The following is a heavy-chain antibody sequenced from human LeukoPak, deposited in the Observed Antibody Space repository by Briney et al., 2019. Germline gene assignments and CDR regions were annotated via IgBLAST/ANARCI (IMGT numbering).Heavy chain of an antibody. CDR3: ASYGSGSYYREFDY. CDR2: IGSDGSNT. D-gene: IGHD3-10*01. CDR1: GFTFSTFW. V-gene: IGHV3-74*01. Sequence: GGSLRLSCATSGFTFSTFWMHWVRQAPGKGLVWVSRIGSDGSNTNYADSVKGRFTISRDNSKNTLYLQMNSLRAEDTAVYYCASYGSGSYYREFDYWGQGTLVTVSS. J-gene: IGHJ4*02.